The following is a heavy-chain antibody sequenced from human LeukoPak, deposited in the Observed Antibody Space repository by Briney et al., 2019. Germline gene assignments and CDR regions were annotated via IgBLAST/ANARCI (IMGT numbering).Heavy chain of an antibody. CDR3: ASGYSYGPHRDYYYYYYMDV. CDR2: IIPSGGST. Sequence: GASVKVSCKASGYTFTSYYMHWVRQAPGQGLEWMGVIIPSGGSTIYAQKFQGRVTMTRDTSTSTVYMELSSLRSEDTAVYYCASGYSYGPHRDYYYYYYMDVWGKGTTVTVSS. J-gene: IGHJ6*03. CDR1: GYTFTSYY. V-gene: IGHV1-46*01. D-gene: IGHD5-18*01.